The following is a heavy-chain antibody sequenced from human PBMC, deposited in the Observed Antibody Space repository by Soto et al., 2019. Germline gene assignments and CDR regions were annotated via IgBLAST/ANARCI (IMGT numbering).Heavy chain of an antibody. J-gene: IGHJ5*02. CDR2: ISSSSSYT. CDR1: GLTFSDYY. Sequence: GGSLRLSCAASGLTFSDYYMSWIRQAPGKGLEWVSYISSSSSYTNYADSVKGRFTISRDNAKNSLYLQMNSLRAEDTAVYYCARDAGDGYNPNWFDPWGQGTLVTVSS. CDR3: ARDAGDGYNPNWFDP. V-gene: IGHV3-11*06. D-gene: IGHD5-12*01.